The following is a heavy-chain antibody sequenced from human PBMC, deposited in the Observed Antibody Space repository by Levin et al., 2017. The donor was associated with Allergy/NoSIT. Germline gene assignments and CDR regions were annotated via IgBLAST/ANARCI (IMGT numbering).Heavy chain of an antibody. J-gene: IGHJ3*02. CDR1: GYTFASYG. V-gene: IGHV1-18*01. Sequence: PGASVKVSCKASGYTFASYGISWLRQAPGQGLEWMGWISTYNGNTNSAQKFQGRVTLTSDTSTKTAYMELRSLRSGDTAVYFCARGRPYQYETGGHYYDGFDIWGQGTKVTVSA. CDR2: ISTYNGNT. D-gene: IGHD3-22*01. CDR3: ARGRPYQYETGGHYYDGFDI.